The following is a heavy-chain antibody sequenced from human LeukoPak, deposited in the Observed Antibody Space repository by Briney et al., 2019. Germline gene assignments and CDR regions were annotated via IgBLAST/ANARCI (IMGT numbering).Heavy chain of an antibody. J-gene: IGHJ6*02. CDR2: IWYDGSNK. CDR3: AKDEGTRDYYYYYYGMDL. V-gene: IGHV3-30*02. Sequence: GGSLILSCAASGFTFSSYGMHWVRQAPGKGLEWVAVIWYDGSNKYYADSVKGRFTISRDNSKNTLYLQMNSLRVEDTAVYYCAKDEGTRDYYYYYYGMDLWGQGTTVTVSS. D-gene: IGHD2-21*01. CDR1: GFTFSSYG.